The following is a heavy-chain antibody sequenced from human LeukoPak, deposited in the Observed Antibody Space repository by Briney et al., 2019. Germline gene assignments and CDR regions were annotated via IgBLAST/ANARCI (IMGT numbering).Heavy chain of an antibody. CDR3: ARGLIVVVPAAIYYYYYYGMDV. Sequence: ASVKVSCKASGYTFTSYYMHWVRQAPGQGLEWMGIINPSGGSTSYAQKFQGRVTMTRDTSTSTVYMELSSLRSEDTAVYYCARGLIVVVPAAIYYYYYYGMDVWGQGTTVTVSS. D-gene: IGHD2-2*01. CDR2: INPSGGST. J-gene: IGHJ6*02. V-gene: IGHV1-46*01. CDR1: GYTFTSYY.